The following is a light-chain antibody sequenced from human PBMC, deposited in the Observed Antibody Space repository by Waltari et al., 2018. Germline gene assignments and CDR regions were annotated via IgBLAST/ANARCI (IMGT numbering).Light chain of an antibody. CDR3: QQANSFPYS. CDR2: AAS. V-gene: IGKV1-12*01. Sequence: DIQMTQSPSSVSASVGDRVTITCRASQDIRTWLTWYQQKPGKAPKLLIYAASGLQSGVPSRFSGSGTGTEFTLTISSLQPEDFATYYCQQANSFPYSFGQGIKLEIK. J-gene: IGKJ2*03. CDR1: QDIRTW.